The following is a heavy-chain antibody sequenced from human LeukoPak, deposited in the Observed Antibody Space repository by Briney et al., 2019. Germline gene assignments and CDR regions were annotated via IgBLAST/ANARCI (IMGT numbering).Heavy chain of an antibody. CDR3: ARVMTNRFYYYYGMDV. CDR1: GGSISSSNW. V-gene: IGHV4-4*02. CDR2: IYHSGST. Sequence: SETLPLTCAVSGGSISSSNWWSWVRQPPGKGLEWIGEIYHSGSTNYNPSLKSRVTISVDKSKNQFSLKLSSVTAADTAVYYCARVMTNRFYYYYGMDVWGQGTTVTVSS. D-gene: IGHD4-11*01. J-gene: IGHJ6*02.